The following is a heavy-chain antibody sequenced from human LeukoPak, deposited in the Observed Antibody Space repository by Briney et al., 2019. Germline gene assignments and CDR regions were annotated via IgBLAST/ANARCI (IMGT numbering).Heavy chain of an antibody. CDR1: GFSFSTYW. CDR2: INSDGSRT. CDR3: ARDIYPHGSRSDSY. D-gene: IGHD3-10*01. Sequence: GGSLRLSCVASGFSFSTYWMYWVRQAPGKGLVWVSRINSDGSRTNYADSVKGRFTISRDNAKNTLYLQMNSLRPEDTAVYYCARDIYPHGSRSDSYRGQGTLVTVSS. J-gene: IGHJ4*02. V-gene: IGHV3-74*01.